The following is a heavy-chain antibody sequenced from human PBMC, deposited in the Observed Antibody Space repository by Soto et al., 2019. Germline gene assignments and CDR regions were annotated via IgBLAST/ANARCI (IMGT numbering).Heavy chain of an antibody. Sequence: GASVKVSCKASGYTFTSYAMHWVRQAPGQRLEWMGWINAGNGNTKYSQKFQGRVTITRDTSASTAYMELSSLRSEDTAVYYCAREEETKSGPPDFDYWGQGTLVTVSS. CDR1: GYTFTSYA. CDR3: AREEETKSGPPDFDY. V-gene: IGHV1-3*01. J-gene: IGHJ4*02. CDR2: INAGNGNT. D-gene: IGHD5-12*01.